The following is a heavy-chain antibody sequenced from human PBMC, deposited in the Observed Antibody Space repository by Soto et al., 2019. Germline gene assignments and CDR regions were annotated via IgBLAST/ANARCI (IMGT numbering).Heavy chain of an antibody. CDR2: ISNDVRNI. Sequence: VQLVESGGGVVQPGKSLRLSCAASGLTFSTYGFHWVRQAPGKGLEWVAVISNDVRNIHYAESVKGRFTISRDNSKNALYLHMNSLRPNDTAVYYCVKDSLGGMTPVFMPGHDWGQGTLVTVSS. J-gene: IGHJ4*02. CDR1: GLTFSTYG. V-gene: IGHV3-30*18. D-gene: IGHD2-2*01. CDR3: VKDSLGGMTPVFMPGHD.